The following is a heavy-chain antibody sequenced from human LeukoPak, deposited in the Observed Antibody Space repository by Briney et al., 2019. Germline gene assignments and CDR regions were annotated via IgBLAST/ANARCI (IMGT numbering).Heavy chain of an antibody. CDR3: ARLVTTVIGAFDI. CDR1: GFTFSNHW. Sequence: PGGSLRLSCAASGFTFSNHWLHWVRQAPGKGLVWVSYISSSSSYTNYADSVKGRFTISRDNAKNSLYLQMNSLRAEDTAVYYCARLVTTVIGAFDIWGQGTMVTVSS. D-gene: IGHD4-17*01. CDR2: ISSSSSYT. J-gene: IGHJ3*02. V-gene: IGHV3-11*06.